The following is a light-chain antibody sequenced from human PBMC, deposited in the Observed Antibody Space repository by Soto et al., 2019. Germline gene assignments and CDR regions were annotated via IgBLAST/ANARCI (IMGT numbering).Light chain of an antibody. J-gene: IGKJ1*01. CDR3: QEYTPSFTWT. Sequence: DILMTQSPATLSVSPVERATLSCGASQSVSSNLAWYQQKPGQAPRLLIYEASKRATGIPARFSGSGSGTDFTLTISRLQPDDFATYYCQEYTPSFTWTCGQGTTGDIK. V-gene: IGKV3D-15*01. CDR1: QSVSSN. CDR2: EAS.